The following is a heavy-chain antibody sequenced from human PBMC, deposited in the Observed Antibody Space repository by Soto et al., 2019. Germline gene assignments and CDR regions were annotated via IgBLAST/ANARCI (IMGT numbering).Heavy chain of an antibody. Sequence: HPGGSLRLSCAASGFTFSSYGMHWVRKAPGKGLEWVAVISYDGSNKYYADSVKGRFTISRDNSKNTLYLQMNSLRAEDTDVYYCAKDSSNYYYYYMDVWGKGTTVTVSS. J-gene: IGHJ6*03. CDR3: AKDSSNYYYYYMDV. CDR2: ISYDGSNK. CDR1: GFTFSSYG. V-gene: IGHV3-30*18.